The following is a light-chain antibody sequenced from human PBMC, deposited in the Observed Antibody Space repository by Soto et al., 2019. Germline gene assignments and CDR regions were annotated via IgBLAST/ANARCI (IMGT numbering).Light chain of an antibody. CDR1: SSDVGSYNL. J-gene: IGLJ1*01. V-gene: IGLV2-23*02. CDR3: CSHAGSSTFLYV. Sequence: QSALTQPASVSGSPGQSITISCTGTSSDVGSYNLVSWYQQHPGKAPKLMIYEVSKRPSGVSNRFSGSKSGNTASLTISGLQAEDEADYYCCSHAGSSTFLYVFGTGTKLTVL. CDR2: EVS.